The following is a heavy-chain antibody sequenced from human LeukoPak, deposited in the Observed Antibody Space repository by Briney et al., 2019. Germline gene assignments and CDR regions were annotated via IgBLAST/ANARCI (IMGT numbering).Heavy chain of an antibody. Sequence: PGGSLRLSCAVSGFTFSSYWMHWVRQAPGKGLVWVSRINSDGNSTNYADSVKGRFRISRDNAKNSLSLQMNSLRAEDTALYYCARARLATGYYFDCWGQGTLVTVSS. CDR1: GFTFSSYW. CDR2: INSDGNST. CDR3: ARARLATGYYFDC. J-gene: IGHJ4*02. V-gene: IGHV3-74*01. D-gene: IGHD3-9*01.